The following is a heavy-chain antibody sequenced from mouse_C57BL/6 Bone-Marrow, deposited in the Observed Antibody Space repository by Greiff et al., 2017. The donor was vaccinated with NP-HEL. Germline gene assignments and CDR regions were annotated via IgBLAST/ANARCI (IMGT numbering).Heavy chain of an antibody. J-gene: IGHJ3*01. D-gene: IGHD2-4*01. CDR1: GYTFTSYW. CDR2: IHPNSGST. CDR3: ARNDYDVEFAY. Sequence: QVQLQQSGPELVKPGASVKLSCKASGYTFTSYWMHWVKQRPGQGLEWIGMIHPNSGSTNYNEKFKSKATLTVDKSSSTAYMQLSSLTSEDSAVYYCARNDYDVEFAYWGQGTLVTVSA. V-gene: IGHV1-64*01.